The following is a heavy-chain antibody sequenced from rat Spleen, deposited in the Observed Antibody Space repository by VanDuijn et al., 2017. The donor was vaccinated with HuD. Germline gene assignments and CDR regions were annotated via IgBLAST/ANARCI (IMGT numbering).Heavy chain of an antibody. CDR3: AREIMFYFDY. D-gene: IGHD1-5*01. V-gene: IGHV5-25*01. Sequence: EVQVVESGGGLVQPGRSMKLSCAASGFTFSDYYMAWVRQAPTKGLEWVATISYNGGNSYYRNSVKGRFTISRDNAKSTLYLQMDSLRSEDTATYYCAREIMFYFDYWGQGVMVTVSS. J-gene: IGHJ2*01. CDR2: ISYNGGNS. CDR1: GFTFSDYY.